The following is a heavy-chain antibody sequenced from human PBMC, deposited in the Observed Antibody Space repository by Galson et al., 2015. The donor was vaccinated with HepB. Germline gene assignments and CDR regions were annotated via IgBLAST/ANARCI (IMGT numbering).Heavy chain of an antibody. D-gene: IGHD6-13*01. J-gene: IGHJ6*02. CDR1: GFTFSSYG. CDR2: ISYDGSNK. CDR3: AKDLIAAAAQYYYYYGMDV. V-gene: IGHV3-30*18. Sequence: RLSCAASGFTFSSYGMHWVRQAPGKGLEWVAVISYDGSNKYYADSVKGRFTISRDNSKNTLYLQMNSLRAEDTAVYYCAKDLIAAAAQYYYYYGMDVWGQGTTVTVSS.